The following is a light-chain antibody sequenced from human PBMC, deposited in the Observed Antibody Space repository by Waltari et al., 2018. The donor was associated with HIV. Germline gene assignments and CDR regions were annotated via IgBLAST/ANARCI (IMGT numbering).Light chain of an antibody. CDR3: QQYFSPPYT. CDR1: QSLLYSSNNKHY. CDR2: LAS. J-gene: IGKJ2*01. V-gene: IGKV4-1*01. Sequence: DTVMTQSPDSLAVSLGERASINCKSSQSLLYSSNNKHYLAWYQQKPGQVPKLRIYLASTRESVVPDRFSGSGSGTDFTLTISNLQAEDVAVYFCQQYFSPPYTFGQGTKLEIK.